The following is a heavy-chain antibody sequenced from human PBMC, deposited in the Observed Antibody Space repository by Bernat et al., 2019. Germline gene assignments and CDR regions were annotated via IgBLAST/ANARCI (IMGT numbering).Heavy chain of an antibody. CDR2: ISSSSSYI. V-gene: IGHV3-21*01. D-gene: IGHD3-10*01. J-gene: IGHJ4*02. CDR3: ARVSITMVQVAFDY. Sequence: EVQLVESGGGLVKPGGSLRLSCAASGFTFSSYSMNWVRQAPGKGLEWVSSISSSSSYIYYADSVKGRFTISRDNAKNSLYLQMNSLRAEDTAVYYCARVSITMVQVAFDYWGQGTLVTVSS. CDR1: GFTFSSYS.